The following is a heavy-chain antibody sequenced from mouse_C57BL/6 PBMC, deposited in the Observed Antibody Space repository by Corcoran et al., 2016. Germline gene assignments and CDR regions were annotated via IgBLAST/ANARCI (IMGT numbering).Heavy chain of an antibody. CDR3: ARPIYYGYLFAY. D-gene: IGHD2-2*01. Sequence: EVQLQQSGPELVKPGASVKIPCKASGSTFTASNMDWVKQSHGKSLEWIGDINPNNGGTSYNQKFKGKATLTVDKSSSTAYMELRSLTSEDSAVYYCARPIYYGYLFAYWGQGTLVTVSA. J-gene: IGHJ3*01. CDR2: INPNNGGT. CDR1: GSTFTASN. V-gene: IGHV1-18*01.